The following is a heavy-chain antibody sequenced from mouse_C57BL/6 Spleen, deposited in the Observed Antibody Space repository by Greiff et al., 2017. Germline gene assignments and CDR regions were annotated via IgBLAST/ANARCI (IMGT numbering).Heavy chain of an antibody. J-gene: IGHJ1*03. CDR2: IWRGGST. D-gene: IGHD1-1*01. CDR1: GFSLTSYG. Sequence: QVQLQQSGPGLVQPSQSLSITCTVSGFSLTSYGVHWVRQSPGKGLEWLGVIWRGGSTDYNAAFMSRLSITKDNSKSQVFFKMNSLQADDTAIYYWAKNGGITTVERNWYFGVWGTGTTVTVSS. V-gene: IGHV2-5*01. CDR3: AKNGGITTVERNWYFGV.